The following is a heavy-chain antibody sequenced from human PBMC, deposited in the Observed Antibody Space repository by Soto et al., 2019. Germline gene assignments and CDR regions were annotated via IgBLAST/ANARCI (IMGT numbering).Heavy chain of an antibody. J-gene: IGHJ5*02. CDR2: ISAYNGNT. CDR1: GYTFTSYG. V-gene: IGHV1-18*01. D-gene: IGHD3-3*01. CDR3: ARDAFYDFWSGGNWFDP. Sequence: ASGKVSCKASGYTFTSYGISWVRQAPGQGLEWMGWISAYNGNTNYAQKLQGRVTMTTDTSTSTAYMELRSLRSDDTAVYYCARDAFYDFWSGGNWFDPWGQGTLVTVSS.